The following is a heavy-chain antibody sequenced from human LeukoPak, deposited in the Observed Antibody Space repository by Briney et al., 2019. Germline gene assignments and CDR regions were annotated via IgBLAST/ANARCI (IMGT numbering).Heavy chain of an antibody. CDR1: GFTFSEYE. V-gene: IGHV3-48*03. Sequence: GRSLRLSCAASGFTFSEYEMNWVRQAPGKGLEWVSDITSGGTTIFYADSVKGRFTFSRDNAMNSLYLQMNSMGDEYTAIYYCTRGLVVWGQGALVTVSS. CDR3: TRGLVV. CDR2: ITSGGTTI. D-gene: IGHD2-2*01. J-gene: IGHJ4*02.